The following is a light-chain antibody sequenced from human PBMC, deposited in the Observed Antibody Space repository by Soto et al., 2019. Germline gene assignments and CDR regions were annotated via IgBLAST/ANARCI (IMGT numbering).Light chain of an antibody. Sequence: QSVLTQPPSGSAAPGQTVTISCSGSSSNIGSSYVSWYQQLPGTAPKLLIYNNTEGPSRIPDRFSGSRFGTSATLGITGLQIGDEADYYCATWDGSRSPNDVFGTGTKVTVL. J-gene: IGLJ1*01. CDR3: ATWDGSRSPNDV. V-gene: IGLV1-51*01. CDR2: NNT. CDR1: SSNIGSSY.